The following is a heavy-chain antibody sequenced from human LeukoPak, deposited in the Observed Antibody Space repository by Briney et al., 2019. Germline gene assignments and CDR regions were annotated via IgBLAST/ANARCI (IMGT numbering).Heavy chain of an antibody. Sequence: GGSLRLSCAASGFTFSSYAMSWVRQAPGKGLQWVSTITGTKHYADSVRGRFTISRDNFKNILYLQMNSLSTEDTAIYYCAKAFREYGSSTYSSFDIWGQGTMVTVSS. V-gene: IGHV3-23*01. D-gene: IGHD6-13*01. CDR2: ITGTK. CDR3: AKAFREYGSSTYSSFDI. CDR1: GFTFSSYA. J-gene: IGHJ3*02.